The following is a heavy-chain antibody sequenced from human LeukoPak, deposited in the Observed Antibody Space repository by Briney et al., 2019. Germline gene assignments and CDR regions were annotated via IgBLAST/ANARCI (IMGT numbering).Heavy chain of an antibody. CDR3: AKRRGYSYGFDY. CDR2: ISWNSGSI. V-gene: IGHV3-9*01. J-gene: IGHJ4*02. D-gene: IGHD5-18*01. CDR1: GFTFDDYA. Sequence: TGGSLRLSCAASGFTFDDYAMHWVRQAPGKGLEWVSGISWNSGSIGYADSVKGRFTISRDNAKTSLYLQMNSLRAEDTALYYCAKRRGYSYGFDYWGQGTLVTVSS.